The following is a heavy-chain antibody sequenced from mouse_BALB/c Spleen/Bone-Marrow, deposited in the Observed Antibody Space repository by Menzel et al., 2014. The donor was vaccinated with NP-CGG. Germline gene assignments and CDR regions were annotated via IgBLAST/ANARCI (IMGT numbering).Heavy chain of an antibody. CDR1: GYTFTNNY. D-gene: IGHD2-3*01. V-gene: IGHV1S56*01. CDR3: ARWLLPYYAMDY. J-gene: IGHJ4*01. CDR2: IYPVNVHA. Sequence: VQLQQSGPELVKPGASVRISCKASGYTFTNNYIHWVKPRPGQGLEWIGWIYPVNVHANFNEKFRGKATLTADKSSSTAYMQLSSLTSEDSAVYFCARWLLPYYAMDYWGQGTSVTVSS.